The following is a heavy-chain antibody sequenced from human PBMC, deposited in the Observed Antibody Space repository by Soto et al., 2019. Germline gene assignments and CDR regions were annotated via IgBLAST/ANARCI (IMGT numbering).Heavy chain of an antibody. J-gene: IGHJ5*02. CDR2: IYYTGNT. CDR1: GCSIVDYY. V-gene: IGHV4-59*01. D-gene: IGHD1-7*01. CDR3: ARDVNRWELRGFFDP. Sequence: TLSLTCSVSGCSIVDYYWSWIRQPPGKGLEWIGFIYYTGNTRYNPSLGSRVTISLDTSKNQFSLKLTSATAADTAFYYCARDVNRWELRGFFDPWGRGALVTSPQ.